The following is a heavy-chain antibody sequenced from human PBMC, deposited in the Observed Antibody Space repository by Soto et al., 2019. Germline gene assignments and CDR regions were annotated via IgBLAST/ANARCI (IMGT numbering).Heavy chain of an antibody. V-gene: IGHV3-15*07. D-gene: IGHD1-26*01. CDR3: ATDFAGHSGSYPDY. Sequence: GDSLRLSSAASGFIFINAWLTGVRQAPGKGLEWVGRVLSKTNGGTTDYAAPVKGRFTISRDDSENTLYLQMDSLKTEDTGVYYCATDFAGHSGSYPDYWAPRT. CDR2: VLSKTNGGTT. J-gene: IGHJ4*02. CDR1: GFIFINAW.